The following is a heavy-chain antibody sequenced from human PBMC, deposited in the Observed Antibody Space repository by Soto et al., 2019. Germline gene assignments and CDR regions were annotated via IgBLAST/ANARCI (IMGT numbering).Heavy chain of an antibody. Sequence: PSETLSLTCNVSGVSISSTSYNWGWIRQPPGKGLEWIGTLDYSGTAHYNPSLKSRINVSADPSKNQVSLTLTSVTAADTAIYYCASDRDSNWYTYHDNWGQGTLVTVSS. V-gene: IGHV4-39*07. J-gene: IGHJ4*02. CDR2: LDYSGTA. CDR3: ASDRDSNWYTYHDN. D-gene: IGHD6-13*01. CDR1: GVSISSTSYN.